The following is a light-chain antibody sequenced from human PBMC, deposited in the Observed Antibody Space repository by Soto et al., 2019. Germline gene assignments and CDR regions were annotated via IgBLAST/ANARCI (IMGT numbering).Light chain of an antibody. CDR1: QGISSY. Sequence: VIWMTQSPSLLSAYTGDRVTISCLMSQGISSYLAWYQQKPGKAPKLLICAASTLQSGVPSRFSGSGSGTDFTLTISCLQSEDFATYYCQQYYSYPRTFGQGTKVDIK. CDR2: AAS. J-gene: IGKJ1*01. CDR3: QQYYSYPRT. V-gene: IGKV1D-8*03.